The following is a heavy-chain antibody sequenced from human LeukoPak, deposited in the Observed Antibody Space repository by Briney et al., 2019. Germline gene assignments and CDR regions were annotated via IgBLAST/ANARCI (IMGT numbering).Heavy chain of an antibody. Sequence: GGSLRLSCAASGFTVSSNYMSWVRQAPGKGLEWVSVIYSGGSTYYADSVKGRFTISRDNSKNTLYLQMNSLRAEDTAVYYCARDILTGYYTDWGQGTLVTVSS. CDR1: GFTVSSNY. J-gene: IGHJ4*02. D-gene: IGHD3-9*01. CDR2: IYSGGST. V-gene: IGHV3-53*01. CDR3: ARDILTGYYTD.